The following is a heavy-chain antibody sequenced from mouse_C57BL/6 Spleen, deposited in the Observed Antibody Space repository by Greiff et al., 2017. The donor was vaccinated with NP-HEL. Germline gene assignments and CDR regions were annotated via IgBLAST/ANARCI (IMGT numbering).Heavy chain of an antibody. D-gene: IGHD3-2*02. CDR2: IDPANGDT. CDR1: GFNIKDDY. CDR3: TTSSSVRLAY. V-gene: IGHV14-4*01. Sequence: VQLQQSGAELVRPGASVKLSCTASGFNIKDDYMHWVKQRPEQGLEWIGWIDPANGDTEYASKFQGKATITADTSSNTAYLKLSSLTSEDTAVYYCTTSSSVRLAYWGQGTLVTVSA. J-gene: IGHJ3*01.